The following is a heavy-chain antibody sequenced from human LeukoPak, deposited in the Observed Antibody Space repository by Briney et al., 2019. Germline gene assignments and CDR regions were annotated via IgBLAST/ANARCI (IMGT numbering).Heavy chain of an antibody. CDR1: GFTFSSYA. CDR3: AKVSRKAPNFRDIVVVPAAEDAFDI. CDR2: ISGSGGST. D-gene: IGHD2-2*01. Sequence: GGSLRLSCAASGFTFSSYAMSWVRQAPGKGLEWVSAISGSGGSTYYADSVKGRFTISRDNSKNTLYLQMNNLRAEDTAVYYCAKVSRKAPNFRDIVVVPAAEDAFDIWGQGTMVTVSS. V-gene: IGHV3-23*01. J-gene: IGHJ3*02.